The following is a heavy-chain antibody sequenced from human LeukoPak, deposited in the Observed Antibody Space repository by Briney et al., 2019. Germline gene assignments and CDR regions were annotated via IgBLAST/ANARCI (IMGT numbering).Heavy chain of an antibody. CDR2: ISGSGGDT. V-gene: IGHV3-23*01. CDR3: VKDSVVVAGLVNYFDY. Sequence: GRSLRLSCVASGFTFSNYAMSWVRQAPGKGLEWVSAISGSGGDTFYTDSVKGRFTVSRDNSKNTLYLQMKGLRAEDTAVYYCVKDSVVVAGLVNYFDYWGQGTLVTVSS. CDR1: GFTFSNYA. D-gene: IGHD6-19*01. J-gene: IGHJ4*02.